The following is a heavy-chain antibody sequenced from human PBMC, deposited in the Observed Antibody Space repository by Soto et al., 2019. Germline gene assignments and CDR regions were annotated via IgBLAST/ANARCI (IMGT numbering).Heavy chain of an antibody. CDR2: ISAHYEK. J-gene: IGHJ6*02. Sequence: QVTLKESGPVLVKPTETLTLTCTVSGYSLSHPRMGVSWIRQPPGKALEWLAHISAHYEKSYSTSLMTRLTISQDTSQCQVVLTMTNMDPVDTATYYCARVLYYGMEVWGQGTTVTVSS. CDR3: ARVLYYGMEV. CDR1: GYSLSHPRMG. V-gene: IGHV2-26*01.